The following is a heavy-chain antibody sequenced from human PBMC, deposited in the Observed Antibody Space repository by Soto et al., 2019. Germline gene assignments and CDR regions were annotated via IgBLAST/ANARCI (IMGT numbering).Heavy chain of an antibody. Sequence: WGSLRLSWSASAIALSPHYIACSRHSQINWLEIVAHMSGSGSSKDYGYSVKGRFSIVRENSKNLLFLQMFFLRAEDTAVYYCAREISYVSGGHLYYGMDVLGQGTAVTVSS. CDR3: AREISYVSGGHLYYGMDV. D-gene: IGHD3-16*01. J-gene: IGHJ6*02. V-gene: IGHV3-11*01. CDR1: AIALSPHY. CDR2: MSGSGSSK.